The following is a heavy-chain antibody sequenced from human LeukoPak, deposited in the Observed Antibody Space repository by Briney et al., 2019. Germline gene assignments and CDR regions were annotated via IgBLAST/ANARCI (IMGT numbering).Heavy chain of an antibody. J-gene: IGHJ4*02. CDR3: ARMYSGTSYYFDF. V-gene: IGHV4-59*01. D-gene: IGHD1-26*01. CDR1: GVSISDYH. CDR2: FSYSGST. Sequence: SETLSLTCSVSGVSISDYHWIWIRQPPAKGLEWMGYFSYSGSTRYNPSLKSRVTMLVDTSKNQFSLRLNSVAAADTAVYYCARMYSGTSYYFDFWGQGTLVTVSS.